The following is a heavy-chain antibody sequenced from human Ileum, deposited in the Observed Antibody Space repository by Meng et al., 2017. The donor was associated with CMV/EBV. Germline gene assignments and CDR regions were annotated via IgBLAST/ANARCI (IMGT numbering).Heavy chain of an antibody. CDR1: GASISSGDFC. D-gene: IGHD6-19*01. Sequence: HLPGPGPGLVRPSQTLSLTCTASGASISSGDFCWSWIRQPPGKGLEYIGYIDNRGSTYYNPSLKSRVTMSMDTSKNQFSLKLTSVTAADTAVYYCARGYSSGWNYFHYWGQGTLVTVSS. CDR3: ARGYSSGWNYFHY. V-gene: IGHV4-30-4*01. J-gene: IGHJ4*02. CDR2: IDNRGST.